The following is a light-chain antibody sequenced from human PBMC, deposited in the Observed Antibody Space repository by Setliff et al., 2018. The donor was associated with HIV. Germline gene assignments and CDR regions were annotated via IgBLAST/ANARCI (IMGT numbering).Light chain of an antibody. CDR3: QSYDSNNHVV. CDR2: EDN. Sequence: NFILTQPHSVSESPGKTVTISCTRSSGSIASNDVQWYQQRPGSSPTTVIYEDNQRPSGVPDRFSGSIDSSSNSASLTISGLKTEDEADYYCQSYDSNNHVVFGGGTKVTVL. CDR1: SGSIASND. V-gene: IGLV6-57*01. J-gene: IGLJ2*01.